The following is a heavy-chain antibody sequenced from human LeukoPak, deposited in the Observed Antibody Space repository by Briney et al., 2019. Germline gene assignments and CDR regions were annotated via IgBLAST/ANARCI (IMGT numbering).Heavy chain of an antibody. CDR1: GYTFTGYY. Sequence: ASVKVSCKASGYTFTGYYMHWVRQAPGQGLEWMGWINPNSGGTNYAQKFQGRVTMTRDTSISTAYMELSRLRSDDTAVYYCARDYGGNSVVSYYYYMDVWGKGTTVTVSS. D-gene: IGHD4-23*01. CDR2: INPNSGGT. CDR3: ARDYGGNSVVSYYYYMDV. J-gene: IGHJ6*03. V-gene: IGHV1-2*02.